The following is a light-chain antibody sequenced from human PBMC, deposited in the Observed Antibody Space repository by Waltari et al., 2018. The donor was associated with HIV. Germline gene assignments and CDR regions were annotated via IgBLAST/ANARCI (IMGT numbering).Light chain of an antibody. CDR1: NIESKS. V-gene: IGLV3-21*02. CDR3: QVWDSSRGLSFV. CDR2: DDH. Sequence: SFVLIPPPSVSVVPGQTATITCGGHNIESKSVHWYQQKSGQAPVLVVSDDHDRPSGIPERVSGSNSGNTATLTISRVEAGDEADYYCQVWDSSRGLSFVFGSGTKVTVL. J-gene: IGLJ1*01.